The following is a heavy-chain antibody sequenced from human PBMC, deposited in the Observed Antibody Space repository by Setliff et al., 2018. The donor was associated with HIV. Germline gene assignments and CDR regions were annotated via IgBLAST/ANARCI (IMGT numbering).Heavy chain of an antibody. V-gene: IGHV4-4*07. Sequence: SETLSLTCTVSDSGTYYWSWIRQPAGKGLEWIGRVSSRGDTNYNPSLKSRVTMSVDTSKNQFSLKLTSVTASDTAVCYCASDISPDDGYNRLHYFDYWGQGTLVTVSS. CDR1: DSGTYY. D-gene: IGHD5-12*01. CDR3: ASDISPDDGYNRLHYFDY. J-gene: IGHJ4*02. CDR2: VSSRGDT.